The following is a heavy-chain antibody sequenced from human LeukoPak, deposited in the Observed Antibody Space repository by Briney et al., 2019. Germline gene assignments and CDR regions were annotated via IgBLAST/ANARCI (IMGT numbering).Heavy chain of an antibody. Sequence: SQTLSLTRTVAGRSISSYYWSWIRQTPGKGLEWIWYVYFSVSTNFNPSLKSRVTISVDTSKNKFSLKLSSVTAAGTAVYYCARLRYYFGSGDYWGQGTLVTVSS. CDR1: GRSISSYY. CDR2: VYFSVST. D-gene: IGHD3-10*01. CDR3: ARLRYYFGSGDY. V-gene: IGHV4-59*12. J-gene: IGHJ4*02.